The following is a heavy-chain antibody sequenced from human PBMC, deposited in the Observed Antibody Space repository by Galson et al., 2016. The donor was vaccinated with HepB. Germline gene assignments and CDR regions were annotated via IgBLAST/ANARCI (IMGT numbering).Heavy chain of an antibody. Sequence: SVKASCKASGYTFTGYFIHWVRQAPGQGLEWMGWINANSGGTNYAQKFQGRVTMTRDTSISTAYMELSRLRSDDTAVYYCAKIRLLCPSTTCYGVGLDYWGQGTLVTVSS. CDR2: INANSGGT. D-gene: IGHD2-2*01. CDR3: AKIRLLCPSTTCYGVGLDY. J-gene: IGHJ4*02. CDR1: GYTFTGYF. V-gene: IGHV1-2*02.